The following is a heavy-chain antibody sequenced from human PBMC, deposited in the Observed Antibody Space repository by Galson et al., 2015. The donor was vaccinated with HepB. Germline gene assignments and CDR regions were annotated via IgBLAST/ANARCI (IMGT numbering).Heavy chain of an antibody. CDR3: AADDRYYGPDAFDI. J-gene: IGHJ3*02. CDR2: IVVGSGNT. CDR1: GFTFTSSA. Sequence: SVKVSCKASGFTFTSSAVQWVRQARGQRLEWIGWIVVGSGNTNYAQKFQERVTITRDMSTSTAYMELSSLRSEDTAVYYCAADDRYYGPDAFDIWGQGTMVTVSS. V-gene: IGHV1-58*01. D-gene: IGHD3-10*01.